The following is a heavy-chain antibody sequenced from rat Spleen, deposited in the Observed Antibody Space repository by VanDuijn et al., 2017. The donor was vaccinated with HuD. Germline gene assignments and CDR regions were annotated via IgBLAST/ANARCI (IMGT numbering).Heavy chain of an antibody. CDR2: ISSDGGRN. J-gene: IGHJ3*01. CDR1: GFTFRNYV. D-gene: IGHD1-11*01. CDR3: ARPTEGIAWFTY. Sequence: EVQLVESGGGLVQPGGSLRLSCTTSGFTFRNYVMTWVRQAPAKGLEWVATISSDGGRNFYRDSVKGRFTISRDIAKSILFLEMDSLRSEDTATYYCARPTEGIAWFTYWGQGTLVTVSS. V-gene: IGHV5-29*01.